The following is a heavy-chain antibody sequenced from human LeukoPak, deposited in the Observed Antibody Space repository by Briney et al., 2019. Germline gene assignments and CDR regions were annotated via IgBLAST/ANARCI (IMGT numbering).Heavy chain of an antibody. J-gene: IGHJ6*02. CDR2: IRSKANSYAT. CDR1: GFTFSGSA. Sequence: GGSLKLSCAASGFTFSGSAMHWVRQASGKGLEWVGRIRSKANSYATAYAASVKGRFTISRDESKNTAYLQMNSLKTEDTAVYYCTRLRYYDSSGYPYYYYYGMDVWGQGTTVTVSS. CDR3: TRLRYYDSSGYPYYYYYGMDV. V-gene: IGHV3-73*01. D-gene: IGHD3-22*01.